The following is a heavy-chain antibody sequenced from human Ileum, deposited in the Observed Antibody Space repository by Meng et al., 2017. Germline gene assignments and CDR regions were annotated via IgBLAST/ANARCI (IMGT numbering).Heavy chain of an antibody. CDR2: IHHSGRT. CDR3: VRGPARETHDFDY. CDR1: GGSFNDYY. Sequence: GHQNQWGAGLLMPPGPLSPTCAVFGGSFNDYYWSWVRQSPGKGLEWIGQIHHSGRTNYKSSLERRVTISVDTSKSQFSLKLTSVTAADTAMYYCVRGPARETHDFDYWGQGALVTVSS. J-gene: IGHJ4*02. V-gene: IGHV4-34*01. D-gene: IGHD1-26*01.